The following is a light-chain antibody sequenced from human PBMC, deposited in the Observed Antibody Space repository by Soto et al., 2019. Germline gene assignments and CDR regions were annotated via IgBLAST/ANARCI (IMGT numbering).Light chain of an antibody. CDR2: LNSDGSH. CDR1: SGHSSYA. V-gene: IGLV4-69*01. Sequence: QPVLTQSPSASASLGASVKLTCTLSSGHSSYAIAWHQQRPEKGPRYLMKLNSDGSHTKGDGIPDRFSGSSSGAERYLAFSGLQSEDYADSTCRTLGTGTKVFGTGTELAVL. J-gene: IGLJ1*01. CDR3: RTLGTGTKV.